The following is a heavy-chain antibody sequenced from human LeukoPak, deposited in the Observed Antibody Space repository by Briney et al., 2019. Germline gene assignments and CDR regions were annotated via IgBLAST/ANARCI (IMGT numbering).Heavy chain of an antibody. D-gene: IGHD1-26*01. V-gene: IGHV3-74*01. CDR1: GFTFTNHW. Sequence: PGGSLRLSCAVSGFTFTNHWMHWVRQVPGEGLLWVSRINSDGSSTSYADSVKGRFTISRDNAKNTLYLQMNSLRAEDTAVYYCAREAIVGATTDAFDIWGQGTMVTVSS. J-gene: IGHJ3*02. CDR2: INSDGSST. CDR3: AREAIVGATTDAFDI.